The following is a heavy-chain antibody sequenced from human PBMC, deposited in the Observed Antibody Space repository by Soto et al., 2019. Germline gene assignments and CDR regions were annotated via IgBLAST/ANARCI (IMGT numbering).Heavy chain of an antibody. Sequence: SGGSLRLSCAASRFTFSSYWMFWVRQAPGKGLVWVSRINNDGSSTNYADSVKGRFTISRDNAKNTLYLQMNSLRAEDTAVYYCASSTVVRGVIDVWGQGTTVTVS. V-gene: IGHV3-74*01. CDR2: INNDGSST. D-gene: IGHD3-10*01. CDR1: RFTFSSYW. CDR3: ASSTVVRGVIDV. J-gene: IGHJ6*02.